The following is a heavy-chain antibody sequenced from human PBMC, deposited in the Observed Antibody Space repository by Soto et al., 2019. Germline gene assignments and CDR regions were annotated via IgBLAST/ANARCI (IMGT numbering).Heavy chain of an antibody. CDR3: ARLNPDDYDFWSAESGYYMDV. Sequence: GASVKVSCKASGYTFTSYGISWVRQAPGQGLEWMGWISAYNGNTNYAQKLQGRVTMTTDTSTSTAYMELRSLRSDDTAVYYCARLNPDDYDFWSAESGYYMDVWGKGTTVTVSS. J-gene: IGHJ6*03. V-gene: IGHV1-18*01. CDR2: ISAYNGNT. CDR1: GYTFTSYG. D-gene: IGHD3-3*01.